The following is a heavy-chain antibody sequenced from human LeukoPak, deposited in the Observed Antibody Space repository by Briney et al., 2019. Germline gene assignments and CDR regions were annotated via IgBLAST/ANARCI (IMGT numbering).Heavy chain of an antibody. V-gene: IGHV1-2*02. Sequence: ASVKVSCKASGYTFTGYYMHWVRQAPGQGLEWMGWINPNSGGTNYAQKFQGRVTMTRDTSTSTVYMELSSLRSEDTAVYYCARSARNLWFGEPHDAFDIWGQGTMVTVSS. J-gene: IGHJ3*02. D-gene: IGHD3-10*01. CDR2: INPNSGGT. CDR1: GYTFTGYY. CDR3: ARSARNLWFGEPHDAFDI.